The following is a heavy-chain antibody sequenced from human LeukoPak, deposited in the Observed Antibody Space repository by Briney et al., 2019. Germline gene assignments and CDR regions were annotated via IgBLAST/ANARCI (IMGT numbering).Heavy chain of an antibody. J-gene: IGHJ4*02. Sequence: PSETLSLTCAVYGGSFSGYYWSWIRQPPGKGLEWIGEINHSGSTNYNPSLKSRVTISVDTSKNQFSLKLSSVTAADTAVYYCAREEYYDSSGYYDYWGQGTLVTVSS. V-gene: IGHV4-34*01. CDR1: GGSFSGYY. CDR2: INHSGST. CDR3: AREEYYDSSGYYDY. D-gene: IGHD3-22*01.